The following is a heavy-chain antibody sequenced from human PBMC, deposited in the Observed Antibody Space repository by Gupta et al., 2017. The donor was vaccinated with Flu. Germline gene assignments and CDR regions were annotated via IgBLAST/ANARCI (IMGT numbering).Heavy chain of an antibody. CDR3: ARDSAGVKYDY. CDR1: GYPFTDYY. V-gene: IGHV1-2*02. D-gene: IGHD6-13*01. Sequence: CRTSGYPFTDYYLHWVRQAPGQGLEWMGWIYPNTGGTNYAERFQGRLTMTSDTSVSTAYMELSRLTSDDTALYYCARDSAGVKYDYWGQGTLVTVSS. CDR2: IYPNTGGT. J-gene: IGHJ4*02.